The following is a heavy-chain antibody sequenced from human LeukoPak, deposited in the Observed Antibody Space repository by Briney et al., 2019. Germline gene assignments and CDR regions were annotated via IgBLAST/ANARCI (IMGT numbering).Heavy chain of an antibody. D-gene: IGHD1-7*01. V-gene: IGHV3-21*01. CDR3: AGNSGLHFDY. J-gene: IGHJ4*02. CDR2: ISPTAVST. Sequence: GGSLRLSCAGSGFTFSSYTMNWVRQTTGKGPEWIASISPTAVSTFHADSVKGRFTISRDNGRNSVYLQMYSLRAEDTAVYFCAGNSGLHFDYWGQGTLVTVSS. CDR1: GFTFSSYT.